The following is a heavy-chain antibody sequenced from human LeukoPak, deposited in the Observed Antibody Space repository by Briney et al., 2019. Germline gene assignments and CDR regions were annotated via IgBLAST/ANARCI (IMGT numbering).Heavy chain of an antibody. D-gene: IGHD3-10*01. J-gene: IGHJ6*03. CDR3: ARELLWGSTGYYYMDV. CDR2: INHSGST. V-gene: IGHV4-34*01. Sequence: SETLSLTCAVYGGSFSGYYWSWIGQPPGKGLEWIGEINHSGSTNYNPSLKSRVTISVDTSKNQFSLKLSSVTAADTAVYYCARELLWGSTGYYYMDVWGKGTTVTISS. CDR1: GGSFSGYY.